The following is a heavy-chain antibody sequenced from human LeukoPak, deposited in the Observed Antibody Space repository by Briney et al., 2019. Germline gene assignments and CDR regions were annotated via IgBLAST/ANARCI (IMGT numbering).Heavy chain of an antibody. D-gene: IGHD2-8*01. CDR2: INRNGGSI. CDR1: GFTFDDYG. V-gene: IGHV3-20*04. Sequence: PGGSLRLSCEASGFTFDDYGMSWVRQPPGKGLEWVSGINRNGGSIDYADSVKGRFTISRDNAKNSHFLQMNSLRVEDTALYYCARGFRNGPFDCWGQGTLVTVSS. CDR3: ARGFRNGPFDC. J-gene: IGHJ4*02.